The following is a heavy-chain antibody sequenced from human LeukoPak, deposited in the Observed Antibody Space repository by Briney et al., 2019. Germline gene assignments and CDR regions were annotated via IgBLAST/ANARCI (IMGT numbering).Heavy chain of an antibody. CDR1: GYTFTGYY. D-gene: IGHD3-9*01. Sequence: ASVKVSCKASGYTFTGYYMHWVRQAPGQGLEWMGWINPNSGGTNYAQKFQGRVTMTRDTSISTAYMELSRLRSDDTAVYYCARKVGYYDILTGYYTAYGVWGQGTTVTVSS. CDR2: INPNSGGT. CDR3: ARKVGYYDILTGYYTAYGV. V-gene: IGHV1-2*02. J-gene: IGHJ6*02.